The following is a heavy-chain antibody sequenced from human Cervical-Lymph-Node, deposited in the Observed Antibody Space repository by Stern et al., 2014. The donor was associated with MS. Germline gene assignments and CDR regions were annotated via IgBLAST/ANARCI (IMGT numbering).Heavy chain of an antibody. J-gene: IGHJ4*02. Sequence: QVQLVESGGGVVQPGRSLRLSCAASGFTFSSHGMHWVRQAPGKGLEWVAVILSDGSSKYYIDSVWGRFSISRDNSKNTLYLHMNSLRAEDTAVYYCARDRVGALDYWGQGTLVTVSS. CDR1: GFTFSSHG. CDR3: ARDRVGALDY. V-gene: IGHV3-33*01. D-gene: IGHD4/OR15-4a*01. CDR2: ILSDGSSK.